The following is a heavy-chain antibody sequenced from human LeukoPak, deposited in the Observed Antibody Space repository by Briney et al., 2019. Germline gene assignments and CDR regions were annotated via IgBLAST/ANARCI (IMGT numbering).Heavy chain of an antibody. D-gene: IGHD6-6*01. Sequence: GGSLRLSCAASGFTFSSYAMHWVRQAPEKGLEYVSAISSNGGSTYYANSVKGRFTISRDNSKNTLYLQMGSLRAEDMAVYYCARDESIAARVSFYGYFQHWGQGTLVTVSS. CDR3: ARDESIAARVSFYGYFQH. J-gene: IGHJ1*01. CDR1: GFTFSSYA. V-gene: IGHV3-64*01. CDR2: ISSNGGST.